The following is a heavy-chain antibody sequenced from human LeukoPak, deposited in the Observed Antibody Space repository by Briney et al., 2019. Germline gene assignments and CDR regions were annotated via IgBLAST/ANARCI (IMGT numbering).Heavy chain of an antibody. D-gene: IGHD5-18*01. V-gene: IGHV3-23*01. J-gene: IGHJ4*02. CDR2: ISGSGGST. CDR1: GFTFSSYA. CDR3: AKGSSGVRGYSYGPTDFGY. Sequence: GGSLRLSCAASGFTFSSYAMSWVRQAPGKGLEWVSAISGSGGSTYYADSVKGRFTISRDNSKNTLYLQMNSLRAEDTAVYYCAKGSSGVRGYSYGPTDFGYWGQGTLVTVSS.